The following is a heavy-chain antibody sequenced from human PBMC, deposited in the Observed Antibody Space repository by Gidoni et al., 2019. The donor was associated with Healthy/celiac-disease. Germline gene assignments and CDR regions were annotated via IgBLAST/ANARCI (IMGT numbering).Heavy chain of an antibody. J-gene: IGHJ5*02. CDR3: ARKSEGAAPQPFDP. CDR2: IIPIFGTA. CDR1: GGTFSSYA. D-gene: IGHD6-6*01. Sequence: QVQLVQSGAEVKKPGSSVTVSCKASGGTFSSYAISWVRQAPGQGLEWMGGIIPIFGTANYAQKFQGRVTITADESTSTAYMELSSLRSEDTAVYYCARKSEGAAPQPFDPWGQGTLVTVSS. V-gene: IGHV1-69*01.